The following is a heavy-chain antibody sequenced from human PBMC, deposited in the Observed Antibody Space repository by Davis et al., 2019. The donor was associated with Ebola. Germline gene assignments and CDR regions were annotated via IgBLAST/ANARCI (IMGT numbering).Heavy chain of an antibody. CDR1: GFTFRIYS. J-gene: IGHJ6*02. Sequence: LSLTRAASGFTFRIYSMNWVRPAPGKGLEWVSYISSSSSTIYYADSVKGRFTISRDNAKNSLYLQMNSLRDEDTAVYYCARASHFWSGYYTEGHGMDVWGQGTTVTVSS. CDR3: ARASHFWSGYYTEGHGMDV. CDR2: ISSSSSTI. D-gene: IGHD3-3*02. V-gene: IGHV3-48*02.